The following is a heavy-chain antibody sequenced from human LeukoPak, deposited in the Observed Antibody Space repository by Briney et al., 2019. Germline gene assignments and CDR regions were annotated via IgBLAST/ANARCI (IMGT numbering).Heavy chain of an antibody. Sequence: SVKVSCKASGGSFSSYAISWVRQAPGQGLEWMGGIIPIFGTANYAQKFQGRVTITADESTSTAYMELSSLRSEDTAVYYCARSYCGGDSYSHAFDIWGQGRMVTVSS. D-gene: IGHD2-21*02. CDR2: IIPIFGTA. CDR3: ARSYCGGDSYSHAFDI. CDR1: GGSFSSYA. V-gene: IGHV1-69*13. J-gene: IGHJ3*02.